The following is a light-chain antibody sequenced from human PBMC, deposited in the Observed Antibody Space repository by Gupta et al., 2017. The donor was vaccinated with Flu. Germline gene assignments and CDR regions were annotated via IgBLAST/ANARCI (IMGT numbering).Light chain of an antibody. CDR2: SNN. CDR1: SSNIGSNT. J-gene: IGLJ2*01. V-gene: IGLV1-44*01. Sequence: RVTISCSGISSNIGSNTVNWYQQFPGTAPHLVIYSNNQRPSGVPDRFSGSKSGTSASLAISGLQSEDEADYFCAARDDSLDGPVFGGGTKLTVL. CDR3: AARDDSLDGPV.